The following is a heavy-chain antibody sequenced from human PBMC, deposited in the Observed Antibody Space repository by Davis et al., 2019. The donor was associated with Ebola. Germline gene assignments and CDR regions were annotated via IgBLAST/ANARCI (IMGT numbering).Heavy chain of an antibody. V-gene: IGHV3-74*01. Sequence: HTGGSLGLSCAASGFTFDDYAMHWVRHAPGKGLVWVSRINSDGSSTSYADSVKGRFTISRDNAKNTLYLQMNSLRAEDTAVYYCARGYCTGGVCYVHYYYGMDVWGQGTTVTVSS. CDR3: ARGYCTGGVCYVHYYYGMDV. D-gene: IGHD2-8*02. CDR2: INSDGSST. CDR1: GFTFDDYA. J-gene: IGHJ6*02.